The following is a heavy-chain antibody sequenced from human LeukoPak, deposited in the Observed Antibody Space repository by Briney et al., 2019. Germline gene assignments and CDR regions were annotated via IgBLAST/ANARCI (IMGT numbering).Heavy chain of an antibody. CDR1: GGSISSSNW. CDR2: IYHSGST. J-gene: IGHJ4*02. CDR3: ARVGPDSSGYSLDY. Sequence: SETLSLTCAVSGGSISSSNWWGWVRQPPGKGLEWIGEIYHSGSTNYNPSLKSRVTISVDKSKNQFSLKLSSVTAADTAVYYCARVGPDSSGYSLDYWGQGTLVTVSS. V-gene: IGHV4-4*02. D-gene: IGHD3-22*01.